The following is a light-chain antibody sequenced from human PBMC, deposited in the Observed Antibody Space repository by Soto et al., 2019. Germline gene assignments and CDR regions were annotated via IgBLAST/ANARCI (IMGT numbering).Light chain of an antibody. CDR1: QSISTY. CDR2: AAS. V-gene: IGKV1-39*01. Sequence: DIQMTQSPSSLSASVGDRITITCRASQSISTYLNWYHQKPGKAPKLLISAASSLQSGVPSRFSGSGSGTDFTLTITSLQPEDFATYFCQQSYTIPFTFGPGTKVEIK. J-gene: IGKJ2*01. CDR3: QQSYTIPFT.